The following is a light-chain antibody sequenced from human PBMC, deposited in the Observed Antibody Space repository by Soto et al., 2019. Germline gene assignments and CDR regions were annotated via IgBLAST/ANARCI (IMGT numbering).Light chain of an antibody. CDR2: DVS. V-gene: IGLV2-14*03. CDR1: SSDVGGYSY. J-gene: IGLJ1*01. CDR3: SSYTTSSTYV. Sequence: QSALTQPDSVSGSPGQSITISCTGTSSDVGGYSYISWYQHNPGRAPKLMIYDVSNRPSGVSDRFSGSKSGNTASLTISRLQAEDEADYYCSSYTTSSTYVFGSGTKLTVL.